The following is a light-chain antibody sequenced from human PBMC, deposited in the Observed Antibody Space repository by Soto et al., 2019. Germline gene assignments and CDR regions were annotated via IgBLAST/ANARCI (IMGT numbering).Light chain of an antibody. CDR1: SSDVGSYNL. J-gene: IGLJ1*01. CDR2: EDT. Sequence: QSALTQPASVSGSPGQSIAISCTGTSSDVGSYNLVSWYQQHPGKAPKLMIYEDTKRPSGVSDRFSGSKSGNTASLTISGLQAEYDADYYCCSYATSSPYVFGTGTNVTVL. CDR3: CSYATSSPYV. V-gene: IGLV2-23*01.